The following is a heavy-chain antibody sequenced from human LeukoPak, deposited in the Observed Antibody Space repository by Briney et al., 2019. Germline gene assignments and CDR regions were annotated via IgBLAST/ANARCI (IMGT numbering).Heavy chain of an antibody. CDR2: ISASGHAT. CDR1: GFTFSSYA. CDR3: AKWPEGATPKFHH. Sequence: GGSLRLSCAASGFTFSSYAMSWVRQAPGKGLEAPGKRLEWVSTISASGHATYYPDSVRGRFTTSRDNSKSTLHLQMDSLRAEDSALYYCAKWPEGATPKFHHWGQGTLVTVSS. J-gene: IGHJ4*02. V-gene: IGHV3-23*01. D-gene: IGHD1-26*01.